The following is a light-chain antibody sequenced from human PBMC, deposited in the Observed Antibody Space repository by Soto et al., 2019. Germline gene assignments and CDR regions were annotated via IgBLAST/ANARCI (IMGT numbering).Light chain of an antibody. Sequence: QSVLTQPASVSGSPGQSITISCTGTRSDVGGYMYVSWYQQHPGKAPKLMIYDVSNRPSGVSNRFSGSKFGNTASLTISGLQAEDEGDYYCSSFTTSSTLVFGGGTQLTVL. J-gene: IGLJ3*02. CDR3: SSFTTSSTLV. CDR2: DVS. V-gene: IGLV2-14*03. CDR1: RSDVGGYMY.